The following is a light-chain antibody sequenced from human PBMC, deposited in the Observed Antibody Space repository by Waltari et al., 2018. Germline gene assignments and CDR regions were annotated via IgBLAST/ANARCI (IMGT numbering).Light chain of an antibody. CDR2: NDN. J-gene: IGLJ1*01. V-gene: IGLV3-25*03. CDR1: TLPTPY. Sequence: SHDLTQPSSVSVSPGQTATITCSGETLPTPYLYLFQQRRGQAPVLVIYNDNKRPSGIPDRFSGSSSGTTATLTIAGVQAVDEADYYCQSADSRGTLYVFGPGTKVTVL. CDR3: QSADSRGTLYV.